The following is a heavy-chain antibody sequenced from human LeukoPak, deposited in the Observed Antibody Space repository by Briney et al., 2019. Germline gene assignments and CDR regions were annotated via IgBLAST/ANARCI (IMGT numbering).Heavy chain of an antibody. CDR1: GFTFSNYW. CDR2: IYQDGGEK. V-gene: IGHV3-7*04. CDR3: SRARYSGTYYGALDI. J-gene: IGHJ3*02. D-gene: IGHD1-26*01. Sequence: GGSLTLSCAASGFTFSNYWMSWVRQAPGMGLQWVANIYQDGGEKYYVYFVKGRFTFSRNNAKNSLFLQIYILSAEATVVYYSSRARYSGTYYGALDIWGRGKMVTVTA.